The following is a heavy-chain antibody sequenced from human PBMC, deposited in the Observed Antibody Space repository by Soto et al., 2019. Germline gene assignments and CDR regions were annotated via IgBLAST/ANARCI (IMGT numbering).Heavy chain of an antibody. V-gene: IGHV3-30*18. Sequence: QVQLVESGGGVVQPGRSLRLSCAASGFTFSSYGMHWVRQAPGKGLEWVAVISYDGSNKYYADSVKGRFTISRDNSKNTLYLQMNSLRAEDTAVYYCAKEKYVYLKSYGMDVWGQGTTVTVSS. CDR2: ISYDGSNK. CDR1: GFTFSSYG. CDR3: AKEKYVYLKSYGMDV. J-gene: IGHJ6*02. D-gene: IGHD2-2*01.